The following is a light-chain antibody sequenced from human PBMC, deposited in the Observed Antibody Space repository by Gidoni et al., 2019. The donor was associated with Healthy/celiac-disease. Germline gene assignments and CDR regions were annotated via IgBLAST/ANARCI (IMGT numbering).Light chain of an antibody. Sequence: DIHMTPSLSSLSASVGDRVTITCRASQSISSYLNWYQQKPGKAPKLLMYAAYSLQSGVPSRFSGSGSGTDFTLTISSLQPEDFASYYFQQSYNTPLTFGGGTKVEIK. J-gene: IGKJ4*01. CDR2: AAY. CDR1: QSISSY. CDR3: QQSYNTPLT. V-gene: IGKV1-39*01.